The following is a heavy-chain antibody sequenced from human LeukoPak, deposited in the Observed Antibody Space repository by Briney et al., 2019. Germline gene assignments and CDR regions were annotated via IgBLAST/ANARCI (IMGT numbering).Heavy chain of an antibody. Sequence: SGTLSLTCAVSGGSISSINWWGWVSQPPGKGLEWIGEIYHSGSTNYNPSLKSRVTISVDKSKNQFSLKLYSVTAADTAVYYCARAVDTTLVTASDTWGQGTLVTVSP. CDR3: ARAVDTTLVTASDT. J-gene: IGHJ5*02. D-gene: IGHD5-18*01. V-gene: IGHV4-4*02. CDR1: GGSISSINW. CDR2: IYHSGST.